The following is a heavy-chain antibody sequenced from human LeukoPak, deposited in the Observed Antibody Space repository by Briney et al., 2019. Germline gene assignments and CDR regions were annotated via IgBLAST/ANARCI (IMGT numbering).Heavy chain of an antibody. D-gene: IGHD3-16*01. CDR3: ARVRYRLAETYIDY. CDR2: INPNSGDT. V-gene: IGHV1-2*02. CDR1: GYTFTDYY. J-gene: IGHJ4*02. Sequence: ASVKVSCKASGYTFTDYYMHWVRQAPGQGLEWMGWINPNSGDTNYAQKFQGRVTMTRDTSISTAYMELSRLRSDDTAVYYCARVRYRLAETYIDYWGQGTLVTISS.